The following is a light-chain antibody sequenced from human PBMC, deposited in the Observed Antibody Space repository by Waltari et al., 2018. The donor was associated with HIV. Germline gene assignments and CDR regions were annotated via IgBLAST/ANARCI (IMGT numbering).Light chain of an antibody. V-gene: IGLV2-11*01. Sequence: QSALTQPRPVSGSPGQSVTISCTGTSRAVGGYTYVSWYQQHPGKAPKLMIYDVSKRPSGVPDRFSGSKSGNTASLTISGLQAEDEADYYCCSYAGSYSWVFGGGTKLTVL. CDR3: CSYAGSYSWV. J-gene: IGLJ3*02. CDR2: DVS. CDR1: SRAVGGYTY.